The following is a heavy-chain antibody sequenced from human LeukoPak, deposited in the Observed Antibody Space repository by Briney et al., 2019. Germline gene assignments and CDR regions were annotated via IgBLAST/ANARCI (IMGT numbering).Heavy chain of an antibody. D-gene: IGHD6-19*01. Sequence: GGSLRLSCVASGFTFSSYWMHWVRQDPRKGLVWVSRISGDGRNINYADSVRGRFTISRDNAKNTLYLQMNSLRAEDTAVYYCARGDYSSGWYRERYFDYWGQGTLVTVSS. CDR3: ARGDYSSGWYRERYFDY. J-gene: IGHJ4*02. CDR1: GFTFSSYW. V-gene: IGHV3-74*01. CDR2: ISGDGRNI.